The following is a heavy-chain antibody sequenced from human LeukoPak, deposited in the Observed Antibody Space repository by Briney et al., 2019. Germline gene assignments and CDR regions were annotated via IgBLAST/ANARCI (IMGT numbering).Heavy chain of an antibody. Sequence: GGSLRLSCAASGFTFSGSAMHWVRQASGKGLEWVGRIRSKANSYATAYAASVKGGFTISRDDSKNTAYLQMNSLKTEDTAVYYCTRHDYGDYTGPDGMDVWGQGTTVTVSS. CDR3: TRHDYGDYTGPDGMDV. CDR1: GFTFSGSA. J-gene: IGHJ6*02. CDR2: IRSKANSYAT. V-gene: IGHV3-73*01. D-gene: IGHD4-17*01.